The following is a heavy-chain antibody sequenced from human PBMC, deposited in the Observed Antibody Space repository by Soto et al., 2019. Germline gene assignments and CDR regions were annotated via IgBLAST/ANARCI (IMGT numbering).Heavy chain of an antibody. CDR2: ISYDGSNK. CDR3: AGGAAVDY. CDR1: GFTFSSYG. D-gene: IGHD6-25*01. J-gene: IGHJ4*02. V-gene: IGHV3-30*03. Sequence: PGGSLRLSCAASGFTFSSYGMHWVRQAPGKGLEWVAVISYDGSNKYYADSVKGRFTISRDNSKNALYLQMNSLRAEDTAVYYCAGGAAVDYWGQGTLVTVSS.